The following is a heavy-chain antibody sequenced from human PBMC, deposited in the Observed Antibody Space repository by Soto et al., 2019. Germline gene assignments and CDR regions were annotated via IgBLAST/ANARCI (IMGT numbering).Heavy chain of an antibody. CDR3: ARDRLWFGETNY. V-gene: IGHV1-69*08. Sequence: QVQLVQSGAEVKKPGSSVKVSCKASGGTFSSYTISWVRQAPGQGLEWMGRIIPILGIANYAQKFQGRVTITADKSTSTAYMELSSLRSEDTAVYYCARDRLWFGETNYWGQGTLVTVSS. CDR2: IIPILGIA. J-gene: IGHJ4*02. D-gene: IGHD3-10*01. CDR1: GGTFSSYT.